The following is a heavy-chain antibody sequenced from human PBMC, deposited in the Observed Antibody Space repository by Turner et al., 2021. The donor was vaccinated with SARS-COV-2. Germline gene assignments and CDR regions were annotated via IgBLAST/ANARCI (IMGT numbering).Heavy chain of an antibody. D-gene: IGHD5-12*01. CDR3: ARDLVDIVATRFGQLNYYGMDV. J-gene: IGHJ6*02. CDR1: AYPFSRCY. V-gene: IGHV1-2*02. CDR2: SNPNSGGT. Sequence: VQLVHCWAEVTKHGASVTVSCPPSAYPFSRCYMHWVRQAPGKGREWMVRSNPNSGGTNYAQKFQGRVTMTRDTSISTAYMEMSRLRSDDTAVYYCARDLVDIVATRFGQLNYYGMDVWGQGTTVTVSS.